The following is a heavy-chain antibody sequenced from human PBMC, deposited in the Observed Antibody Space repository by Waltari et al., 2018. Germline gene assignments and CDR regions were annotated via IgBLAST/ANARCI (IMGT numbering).Heavy chain of an antibody. J-gene: IGHJ4*02. CDR2: IIPIIGKA. D-gene: IGHD3-22*01. CDR1: GGTFSSYA. V-gene: IGHV1-69*01. Sequence: QVQLVQSGAEVKKPGSSVKVSCKASGGTFSSYAISWVRQAPGQGLEWMGGIIPIIGKANYAQKFQGRVTITADESTSTAYMELSSLRSEDTAVYYCAKTKYYYDSSGYSNFDYWGQGTLVSVSS. CDR3: AKTKYYYDSSGYSNFDY.